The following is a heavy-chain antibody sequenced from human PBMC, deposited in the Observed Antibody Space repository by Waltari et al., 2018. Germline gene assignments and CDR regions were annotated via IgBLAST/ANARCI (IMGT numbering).Heavy chain of an antibody. CDR2: FNPSSGGT. V-gene: IGHV1-2*02. J-gene: IGHJ6*03. CDR1: GYTFTGYY. Sequence: QVQLVQSGAEVKKPGASVKVSCKASGYTFTGYYMHWVRQAPGQGLEWMGWFNPSSGGTNYAQKFQGRVTMTRDTSISTAYMELSRLRSDDTAVYYCAREGVGAARPELDYYYMDVWGKGTTVTISS. D-gene: IGHD1-1*01. CDR3: AREGVGAARPELDYYYMDV.